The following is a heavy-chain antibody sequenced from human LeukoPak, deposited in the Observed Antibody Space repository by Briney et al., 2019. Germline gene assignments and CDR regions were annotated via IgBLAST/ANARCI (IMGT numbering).Heavy chain of an antibody. CDR2: IPFDGTKK. V-gene: IGHV3-30*02. Sequence: GRSLRLSCATSGFTFNNYGLHWVRQAPGKGLEWVAFIPFDGTKKYHADSVKGRFTISRDNSKNTLFLQMDSLRPDDTAVYYCAKEDRGPLEKTTTKGLDYWGQGTLVAVSS. CDR1: GFTFNNYG. CDR3: AKEDRGPLEKTTTKGLDY. D-gene: IGHD5-24*01. J-gene: IGHJ4*02.